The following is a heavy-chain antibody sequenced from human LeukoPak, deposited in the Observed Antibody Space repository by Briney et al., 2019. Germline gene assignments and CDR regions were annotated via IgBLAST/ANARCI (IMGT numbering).Heavy chain of an antibody. J-gene: IGHJ4*02. CDR1: GGSFSGYY. D-gene: IGHD3-22*01. Sequence: PSETLSLTCAVYGGSFSGYYWSWIRQPPGKGLEWIGEINHSGSTNYNPSLKSRVTISVDTSKNQFSLKLSSVTAADTAVYYCASRYDSSGYPYFDYWGQGTLVTVSS. V-gene: IGHV4-34*01. CDR3: ASRYDSSGYPYFDY. CDR2: INHSGST.